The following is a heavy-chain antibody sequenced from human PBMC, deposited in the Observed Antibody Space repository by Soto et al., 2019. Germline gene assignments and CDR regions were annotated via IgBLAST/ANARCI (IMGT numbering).Heavy chain of an antibody. CDR2: IDPSDSYT. V-gene: IGHV5-10-1*01. J-gene: IGHJ3*02. D-gene: IGHD2-21*02. Sequence: PGESLKISCKGSGYSFTSYWISWVRQMPGKGLEWMGRIDPSDSYTNYSPSFQGHVTISADKSISTAYLQWSSLKASDTAMYYCARRLYCGGDCYSIGAFDIWGQGTMVTVS. CDR1: GYSFTSYW. CDR3: ARRLYCGGDCYSIGAFDI.